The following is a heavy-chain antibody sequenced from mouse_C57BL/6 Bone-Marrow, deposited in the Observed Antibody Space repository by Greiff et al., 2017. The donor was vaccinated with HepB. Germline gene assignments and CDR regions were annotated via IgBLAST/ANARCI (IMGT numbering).Heavy chain of an antibody. Sequence: QVQLKESGPELVKPGASVKLSCKASGYTFTSYDINWVKQRPGQGLEWIGWIYPRDGSTKYNEKFKGKATLTVDTSSSTAYMELHSLTSEDSAVYFCARRGYVSSYVGYAMDYWGQGTSVTLSS. V-gene: IGHV1-85*01. D-gene: IGHD1-1*01. CDR3: ARRGYVSSYVGYAMDY. J-gene: IGHJ4*01. CDR2: IYPRDGST. CDR1: GYTFTSYD.